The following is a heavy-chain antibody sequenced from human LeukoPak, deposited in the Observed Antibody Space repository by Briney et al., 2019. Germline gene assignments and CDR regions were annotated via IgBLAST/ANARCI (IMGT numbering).Heavy chain of an antibody. Sequence: GGSLRLSCAASGFTFSSYAMSWVRQAPGKGLEWVSAISGSGGSTYYADSVKGRFTISRDNSKNTLYLQMNSLRAEDTAVYYCAKDAGHETVYYDILTGYYRGRYFDYWGQGTLVTVSS. J-gene: IGHJ4*02. D-gene: IGHD3-9*01. CDR3: AKDAGHETVYYDILTGYYRGRYFDY. CDR2: ISGSGGST. V-gene: IGHV3-23*01. CDR1: GFTFSSYA.